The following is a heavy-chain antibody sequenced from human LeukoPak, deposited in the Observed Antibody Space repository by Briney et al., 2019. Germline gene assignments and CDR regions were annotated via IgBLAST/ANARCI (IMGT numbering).Heavy chain of an antibody. V-gene: IGHV4-59*08. CDR3: ARVEDMGGYRYWYFEV. D-gene: IGHD1-26*01. Sequence: SETLSLTCTVSGVSISSYCWSWIRQPPGKGLEWVGYICYNGGTTYYPSLKSRVTISVAMSKDQFLLKLSSVTATVTAAYYCARVEDMGGYRYWYFEVWGRGPRVAVTS. CDR2: ICYNGGT. CDR1: GVSISSYC. J-gene: IGHJ2*01.